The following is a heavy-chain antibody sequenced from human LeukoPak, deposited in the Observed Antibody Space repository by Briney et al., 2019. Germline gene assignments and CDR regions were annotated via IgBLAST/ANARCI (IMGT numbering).Heavy chain of an antibody. CDR2: IIPILGIA. CDR3: ARDLHDGYSYGY. Sequence: SVKVSCKASGGTFSSYAISWVRQAPGQGLEWMGRIIPILGIANYAQKFQGRVTITADKSTSTAYMELNSLRSEDTAVYYCARDLHDGYSYGYWGQGTLVTVSS. CDR1: GGTFSSYA. J-gene: IGHJ4*02. D-gene: IGHD5-18*01. V-gene: IGHV1-69*04.